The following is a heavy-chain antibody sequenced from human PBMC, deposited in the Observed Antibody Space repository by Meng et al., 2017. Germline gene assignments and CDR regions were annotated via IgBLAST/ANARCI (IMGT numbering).Heavy chain of an antibody. CDR3: ARDISSWGIAVAGEYFQH. J-gene: IGHJ1*01. CDR2: ISYDGSNK. V-gene: IGHV3-30*01. D-gene: IGHD6-19*01. Sequence: VGLVGYGGGAFQPGRSLRLSCGASGFTFSSYAMHWVRQAPGKGLEWVAVISYDGSNKYYADSVKGRLTISRDNSKNTLYLQMNSLRAEDTAMYYCARDISSWGIAVAGEYFQHWGQGTLVTVSS. CDR1: GFTFSSYA.